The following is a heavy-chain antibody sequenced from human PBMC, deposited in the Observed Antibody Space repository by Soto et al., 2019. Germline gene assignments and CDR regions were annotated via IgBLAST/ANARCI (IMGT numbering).Heavy chain of an antibody. Sequence: GGSLGRYCAASGCTFSSYSMNWVRQAPGKGLEWVSSISSSSSYIYYADSVKGRFTISRDNAKNSLYLQMNSLRAEDTAVYYCAKGEDYSYYYMDVWGKGTTVTVSS. J-gene: IGHJ6*03. V-gene: IGHV3-21*01. CDR3: AKGEDYSYYYMDV. CDR2: ISSSSSYI. CDR1: GCTFSSYS.